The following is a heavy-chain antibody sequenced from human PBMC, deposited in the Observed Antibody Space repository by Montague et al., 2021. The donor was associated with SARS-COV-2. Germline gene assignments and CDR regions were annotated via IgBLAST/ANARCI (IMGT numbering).Heavy chain of an antibody. CDR1: GGSFSDYH. CDR2: INHGGST. D-gene: IGHD6-19*01. Sequence: SETLSLTCAVYGGSFSDYHWTWIRQSPGEGLEWIGQINHGGSTKXNPSLKSRVTISIDTSKKQFSLKLTSVTAADTAVYYCARDIAVAGLFDYWGQGTLVTVSS. J-gene: IGHJ4*02. V-gene: IGHV4-34*01. CDR3: ARDIAVAGLFDY.